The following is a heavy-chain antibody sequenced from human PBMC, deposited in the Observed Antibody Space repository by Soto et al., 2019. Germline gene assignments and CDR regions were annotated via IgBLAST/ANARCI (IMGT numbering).Heavy chain of an antibody. J-gene: IGHJ5*02. CDR1: GGSISSSSYY. V-gene: IGHV4-39*01. CDR3: ARQPAGCSSTSCYWSSYNWFDP. Sequence: SETLSLTCTVSGGSISSSSYYWGWIRQPPGKGLEWIGSIYYSGSTYYNPSLKSRVTISVDTSKNQFSLKLSSVTAADTAVYYCARQPAGCSSTSCYWSSYNWFDPWGQGTLVTVPS. CDR2: IYYSGST. D-gene: IGHD2-2*01.